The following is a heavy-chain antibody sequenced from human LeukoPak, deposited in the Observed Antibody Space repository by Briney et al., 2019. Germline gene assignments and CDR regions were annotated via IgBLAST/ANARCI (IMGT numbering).Heavy chain of an antibody. V-gene: IGHV4-39*07. CDR1: GGSISSSDYY. CDR3: AREARFALPVVGSGDY. D-gene: IGHD6-19*01. Sequence: SETLSLTCSVSGGSISSSDYYWGWIRQPPGKGLEWIGTMFYNGATKSNPSLSSRVTMSIDTSKNQFSLKLRSVTAADTAVYYYAREARFALPVVGSGDYWGQGTLVTVSS. J-gene: IGHJ4*02. CDR2: MFYNGAT.